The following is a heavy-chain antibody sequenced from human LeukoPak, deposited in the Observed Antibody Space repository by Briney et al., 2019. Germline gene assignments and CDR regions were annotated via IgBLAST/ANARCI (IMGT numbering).Heavy chain of an antibody. CDR3: AKMEGHPLPKYYMDV. V-gene: IGHV3-23*01. CDR1: GFTFGGFA. CDR2: ISGSGDNT. J-gene: IGHJ6*01. D-gene: IGHD2/OR15-2a*01. Sequence: GGSLRLSWGASGFTFGGFAMSWVRRTPGKGLEGVSGISGSGDNTLYAASVKGRFTVSRDNSKNTLYLEMNSLRAEDTAIYYCAKMEGHPLPKYYMDVWGQGTTVTVSS.